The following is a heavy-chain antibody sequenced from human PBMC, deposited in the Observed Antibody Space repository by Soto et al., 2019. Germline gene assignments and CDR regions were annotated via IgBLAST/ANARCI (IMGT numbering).Heavy chain of an antibody. J-gene: IGHJ6*02. CDR2: INHSGST. Sequence: PSETLSLTCAVYGGSFSGYYWSWIRQPPGKGLEWIGEINHSGSTNYNPSLKSRVTISVDTSKNQFSLKLSSVTAADTAVYYCARGQARGIAARRYYGMDVWGQGTTVTVYS. D-gene: IGHD6-6*01. CDR3: ARGQARGIAARRYYGMDV. CDR1: GGSFSGYY. V-gene: IGHV4-34*01.